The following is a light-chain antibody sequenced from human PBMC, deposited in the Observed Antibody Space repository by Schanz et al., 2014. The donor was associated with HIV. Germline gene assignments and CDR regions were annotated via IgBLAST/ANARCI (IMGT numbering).Light chain of an antibody. V-gene: IGKV3-20*01. CDR3: QHYGSS. J-gene: IGKJ3*01. CDR2: GAS. Sequence: EIVLTQSPGTLSLSPGERATLSCRASQSVSSSYLAWYQQKPGQAPRLLIFGASNRATGFPDRFSGSASGTDFTLTISRLEPEDFAVYYCQHYGSSFGPGTKVDI. CDR1: QSVSSSY.